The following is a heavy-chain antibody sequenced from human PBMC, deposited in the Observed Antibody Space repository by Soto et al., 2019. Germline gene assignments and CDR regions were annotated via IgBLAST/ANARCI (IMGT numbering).Heavy chain of an antibody. D-gene: IGHD2-15*01. CDR1: GGSISSSNW. CDR3: ARDQGYCDGGSCYVFDS. Sequence: SETLSLTCSVSGGSISSSNWWSWVRQPPGKGLEWIGEIYYSGTTKYNPSLKSRVTISVDKSKSQFSLKLYSVTAADTAVYYCARDQGYCDGGSCYVFDSWGQGTLVTVSS. V-gene: IGHV4-4*02. J-gene: IGHJ4*02. CDR2: IYYSGTT.